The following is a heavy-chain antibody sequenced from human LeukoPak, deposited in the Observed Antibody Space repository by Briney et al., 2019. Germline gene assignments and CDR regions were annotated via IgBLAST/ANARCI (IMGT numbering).Heavy chain of an antibody. Sequence: GGSLRLSCAASGFTFSSYWMSWVRQAPGKGLEWVANIKQDGSEKYYVDSVKGRFTISRDNAKNSLYLQMNSLRAEDTAVYYCARVRRGYSYGSLDYWGQGTLVTVSS. CDR1: GFTFSSYW. CDR3: ARVRRGYSYGSLDY. V-gene: IGHV3-7*01. D-gene: IGHD5-18*01. J-gene: IGHJ4*02. CDR2: IKQDGSEK.